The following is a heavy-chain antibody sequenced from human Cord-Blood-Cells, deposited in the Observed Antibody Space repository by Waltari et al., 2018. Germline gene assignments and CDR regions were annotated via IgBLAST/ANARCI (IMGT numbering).Heavy chain of an antibody. CDR1: GGSISSSSYY. D-gene: IGHD3-16*01. CDR3: ARQGGSYDYVWGSYIDY. J-gene: IGHJ4*02. CDR2: IYYSGST. V-gene: IGHV4-39*01. Sequence: QLQLQELGPGLVKPSETLSLTCTVSGGSISSSSYYWGWIRQPPGKGLEWIGSIYYSGSTYYNPSLKSRVTISVDTSKNQFSLKLSSVTAADTAVYYCARQGGSYDYVWGSYIDYWGQGTLVTVSS.